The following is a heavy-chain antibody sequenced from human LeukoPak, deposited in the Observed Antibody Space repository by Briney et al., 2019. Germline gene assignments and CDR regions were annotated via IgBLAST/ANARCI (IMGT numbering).Heavy chain of an antibody. D-gene: IGHD5-18*01. CDR1: GGTFSSYA. Sequence: SVKVSCKASGGTFSSYAISWVRQAPGQGLEWMGGIIPIFGTANYAQKFQGRVTITADESTSTAYMELSSLRSEDTAVYYCARDRGYSYGDFDYWGQGTLVTVSS. J-gene: IGHJ4*02. CDR2: IIPIFGTA. V-gene: IGHV1-69*13. CDR3: ARDRGYSYGDFDY.